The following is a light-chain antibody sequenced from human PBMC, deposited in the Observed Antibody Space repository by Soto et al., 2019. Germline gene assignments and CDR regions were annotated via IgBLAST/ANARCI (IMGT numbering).Light chain of an antibody. J-gene: IGKJ5*01. CDR1: QSVSSF. CDR3: QQRSNWTSIT. CDR2: DAS. V-gene: IGKV3-11*01. Sequence: EIVLTQSPATLSLSPGEGATLSCMASQSVSSFLAWYQHKPGQPPRLLIYDASNRATGIPARFSGSGSGTDFTLTISSLEPEDFAVYYCQQRSNWTSITFGQGTRLEIK.